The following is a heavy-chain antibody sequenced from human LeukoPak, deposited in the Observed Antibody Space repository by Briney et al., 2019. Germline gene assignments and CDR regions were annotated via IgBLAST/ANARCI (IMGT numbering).Heavy chain of an antibody. Sequence: SETLSLTCTVSGGSISSYYWSWIRQPPGKGLEWIGYIYYSGSTYYNPSLKSRVTISVDTSRTQLSLNLSSVTAADTAVYYCARVSDDSARLDYWGQGALVTVSS. J-gene: IGHJ4*02. CDR2: IYYSGST. CDR1: GGSISSYY. D-gene: IGHD3-22*01. CDR3: ARVSDDSARLDY. V-gene: IGHV4-59*12.